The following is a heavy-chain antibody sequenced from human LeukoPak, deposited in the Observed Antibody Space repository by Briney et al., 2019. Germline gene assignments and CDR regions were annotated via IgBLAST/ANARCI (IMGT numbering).Heavy chain of an antibody. D-gene: IGHD3-3*01. CDR2: IYHSGST. Sequence: PSETLSLTCTVSGYSISSGYYCGWIRQPPGKGLEWIGSIYHSGSTYYNPSLKSRVTISVDTSKDQFSLKLSSVTAADTAVYYCARDSMDFWSGYYPFDYWGQGTLVTVSS. V-gene: IGHV4-38-2*02. CDR3: ARDSMDFWSGYYPFDY. J-gene: IGHJ4*02. CDR1: GYSISSGYY.